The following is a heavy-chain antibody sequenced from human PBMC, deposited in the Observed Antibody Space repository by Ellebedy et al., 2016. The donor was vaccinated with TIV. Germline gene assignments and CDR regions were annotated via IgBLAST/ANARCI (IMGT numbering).Heavy chain of an antibody. CDR2: IHYAGTP. CDR3: ARGPAGEYGY. D-gene: IGHD4-17*01. Sequence: SETLSLXXTVSGDSVTNYYWSWIRQPPGKGLEWIGYIHYAGTPNYNSSLKSRVTLSVDASKNQVSLRVTSVTSADTAMYYCARGPAGEYGYWGQGKLVIGSS. CDR1: GDSVTNYY. J-gene: IGHJ4*02. V-gene: IGHV4-59*02.